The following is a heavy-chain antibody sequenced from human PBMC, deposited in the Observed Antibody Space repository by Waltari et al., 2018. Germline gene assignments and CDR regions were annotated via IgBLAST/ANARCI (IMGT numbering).Heavy chain of an antibody. D-gene: IGHD2-2*01. Sequence: QVQLQQWGAGLLKPSETLSLTCAVYGGSFSGYYWSWIRQPPGKGLEWIGEINQSGSTNYNPSLKSRVTISVDTSKNQFSLKLSAVTAADTAVYYCARGWVVVVPAAMVDYYGMDVWGQGTTVTVSS. CDR3: ARGWVVVVPAAMVDYYGMDV. CDR1: GGSFSGYY. V-gene: IGHV4-34*01. J-gene: IGHJ6*02. CDR2: INQSGST.